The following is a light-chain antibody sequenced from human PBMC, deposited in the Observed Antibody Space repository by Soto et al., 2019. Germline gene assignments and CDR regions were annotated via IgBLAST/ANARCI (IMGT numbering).Light chain of an antibody. Sequence: DTVMTQSPDSLAVSLGERATINCKSSQSVFHSANNMNYLAWYQQKPGQSPKLLISWASIRDSGVPDRFSGSGSGTDFTLTINSLQAEDAAAYYWQQFYNTPPYTFGQGTRLEI. J-gene: IGKJ2*01. CDR2: WAS. V-gene: IGKV4-1*01. CDR1: QSVFHSANNMNY. CDR3: QQFYNTPPYT.